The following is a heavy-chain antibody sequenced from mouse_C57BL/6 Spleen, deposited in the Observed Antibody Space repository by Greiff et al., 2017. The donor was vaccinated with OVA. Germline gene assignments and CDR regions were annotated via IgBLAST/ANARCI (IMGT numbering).Heavy chain of an antibody. CDR2: FYPGSGSL. J-gene: IGHJ1*03. CDR1: GYTFTEST. D-gene: IGHD1-1*01. V-gene: IGHV1-62-2*01. Sequence: VQLQQSGAELVKPGASVKLSCKASGYTFTESTIHWVKQRSGQGLEWIGRFYPGSGSLNYTEKFQDQATLTADKSSSTVYMELSRLTSEDSAVYFCARHDLDGSSYWYFDVWGTGTTVTVSS. CDR3: ARHDLDGSSYWYFDV.